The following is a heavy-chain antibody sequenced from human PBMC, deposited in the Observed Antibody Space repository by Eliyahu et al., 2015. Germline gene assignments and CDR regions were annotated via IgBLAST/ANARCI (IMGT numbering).Heavy chain of an antibody. Sequence: EVALVQSGGGAVQPGGSLRXSCAASGFXFGHXAFXWVRQGPGRGLEWIGLISGNGASTDYADSVKGRFTISRDNTNKSIFLHMDSLTPEDTAFYYCARDNRARWLESGWNYFDYWGQGILVTVS. J-gene: IGHJ4*02. CDR3: ARDNRARWLESGWNYFDY. D-gene: IGHD5-24*01. V-gene: IGHV3-43*02. CDR1: GFXFGHXA. CDR2: ISGNGAST.